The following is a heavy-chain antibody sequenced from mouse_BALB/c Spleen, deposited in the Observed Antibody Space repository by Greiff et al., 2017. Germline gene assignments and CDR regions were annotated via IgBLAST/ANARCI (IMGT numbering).Heavy chain of an antibody. CDR3: TRLGGNSVYFDY. D-gene: IGHD2-1*01. CDR2: IYPSDSYT. Sequence: QVQLQQPGAELVRPGASVKLSCKASGYTFTSYWINWVKQRPGQGLEWIGNIYPSDSYTNYNQKFKDKATLTVDKSSSTAYMQLSSPTSEDSAVYYCTRLGGNSVYFDYWGQGTTLTVSS. CDR1: GYTFTSYW. J-gene: IGHJ2*01. V-gene: IGHV1-69*02.